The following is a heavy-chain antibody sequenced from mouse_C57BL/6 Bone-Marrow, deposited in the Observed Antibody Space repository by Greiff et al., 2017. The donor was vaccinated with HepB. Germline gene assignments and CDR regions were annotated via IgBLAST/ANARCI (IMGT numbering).Heavy chain of an antibody. CDR1: GFTFSDYG. D-gene: IGHD5-1-1*01. CDR2: ISNLAYSI. J-gene: IGHJ4*01. V-gene: IGHV5-15*01. CDR3: ARQKYALYAMDY. Sequence: EVQLVESGGGLVQPGGSLKLSCAASGFTFSDYGMAWVRQGPGQGPEWVAFISNLAYSIYYADTVTGRFTISREKAKNTLYLEMSSLRSEDAAMYDCARQKYALYAMDYWGQGTSVTVSS.